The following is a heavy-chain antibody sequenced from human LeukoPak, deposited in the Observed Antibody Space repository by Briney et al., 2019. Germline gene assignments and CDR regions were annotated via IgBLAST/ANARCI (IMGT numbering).Heavy chain of an antibody. Sequence: QSGGSLRLSCAASGFIFSHGMHWVRQAPDKGLEWVAFIRYDGSRKYYADSVKGRFTISRDNSKNTLYLQMNSLRAEDTAMYYCAKVSLNMVNDAFDIWGQGTMVSVSS. D-gene: IGHD4/OR15-4a*01. CDR2: IRYDGSRK. J-gene: IGHJ3*02. V-gene: IGHV3-30*02. CDR3: AKVSLNMVNDAFDI. CDR1: GFIFSHG.